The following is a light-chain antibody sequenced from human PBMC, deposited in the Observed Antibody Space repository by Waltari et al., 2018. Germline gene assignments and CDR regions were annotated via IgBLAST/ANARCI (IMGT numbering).Light chain of an antibody. V-gene: IGLV2-11*01. CDR1: SGYVGYFTS. J-gene: IGLJ2*01. CDR2: DVT. CDR3: CSYGGSYTLVV. Sequence: QSALTQPRSVSGSPGPSVTLPCTWSSGYVGYFTSFSWYQHHPGKAPKLMIYDVTKRPSGVPDRFSGSRSADTASLTISGLQAEDEADYYCCSYGGSYTLVVFGGGTKLTVL.